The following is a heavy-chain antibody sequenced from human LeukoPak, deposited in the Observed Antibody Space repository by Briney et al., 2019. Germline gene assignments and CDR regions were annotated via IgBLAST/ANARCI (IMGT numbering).Heavy chain of an antibody. CDR1: GYTLTELS. Sequence: ASVKVSCKVSGYTLTELSMHWVRQAPGKGLEWMGGFDPEDGETIYAQKFQGRVTMTEDTSTDTAYMELSSLRSEDTAVYYCATGPSRDFYYGMDVWGQGTTVTVSS. J-gene: IGHJ6*02. CDR3: ATGPSRDFYYGMDV. CDR2: FDPEDGET. V-gene: IGHV1-24*01.